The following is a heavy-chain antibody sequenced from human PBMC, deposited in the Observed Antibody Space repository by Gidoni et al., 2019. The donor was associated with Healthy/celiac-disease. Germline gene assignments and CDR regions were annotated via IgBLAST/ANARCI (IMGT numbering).Heavy chain of an antibody. D-gene: IGHD1-26*01. CDR1: GGSISSYY. J-gene: IGHJ4*02. CDR3: ARHVPTESGSYDY. Sequence: VQLQESGAGLVKPSETLSLTCTVSGGSISSYYWSWIRRPPGKGLEWIGYIYYSGSTNYNPSLKSRVTISVDTSKNQFSLKLSSVTAADTAVYYCARHVPTESGSYDYWGQGTLVTVSS. V-gene: IGHV4-59*08. CDR2: IYYSGST.